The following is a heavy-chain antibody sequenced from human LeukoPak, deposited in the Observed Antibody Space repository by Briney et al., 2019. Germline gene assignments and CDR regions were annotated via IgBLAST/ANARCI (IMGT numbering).Heavy chain of an antibody. J-gene: IGHJ4*02. D-gene: IGHD6-6*01. CDR2: IQYDGSNK. CDR3: AKDQGFGKTSSWSGTLYYFDY. Sequence: GGSLRLSCAASGFTFSSYGMHWVRQAPGKGLEWVAFIQYDGSNKYYADSVKGRFTISRDNSKNMLYLQMNSLRAEDTAVYYCAKDQGFGKTSSWSGTLYYFDYWGQGTLVTVSS. CDR1: GFTFSSYG. V-gene: IGHV3-30*02.